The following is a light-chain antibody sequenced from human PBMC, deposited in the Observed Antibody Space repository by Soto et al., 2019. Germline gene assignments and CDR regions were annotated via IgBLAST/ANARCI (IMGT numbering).Light chain of an antibody. CDR2: DVS. J-gene: IGLJ1*01. CDR3: SSYTSSSTGYV. Sequence: HSVLTQPASVSGSPGQSITISCTRTSSDVGGYNYVSWYQQHPGKAPKLMIYDVSNRPSGVSNRFSGSKSGNTASLTISGLQAEDEADYYCSSYTSSSTGYVFGNGTKVTVL. CDR1: SSDVGGYNY. V-gene: IGLV2-14*01.